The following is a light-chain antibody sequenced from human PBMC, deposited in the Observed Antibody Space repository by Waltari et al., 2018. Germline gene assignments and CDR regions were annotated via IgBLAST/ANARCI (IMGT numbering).Light chain of an antibody. CDR1: SSDVGGYNF. V-gene: IGLV2-14*01. CDR3: SSYTSTSSYV. Sequence: QSALTQPASVSGSPGQPITISCTGTSSDVGGYNFVSWYQQHPGKAPKLIIYDVTERPSGVSHRFSGSKSGNTASLTISGLQAEDEADYYCSSYTSTSSYVFGAETKVTVL. J-gene: IGLJ1*01. CDR2: DVT.